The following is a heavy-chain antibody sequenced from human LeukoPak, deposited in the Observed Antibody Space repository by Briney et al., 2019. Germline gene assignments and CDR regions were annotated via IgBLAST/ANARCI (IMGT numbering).Heavy chain of an antibody. Sequence: SETLSLTCSVSGVSISSSGYYWGWIRQPPGKGLEWIGSFYYSGSTYYNPSLKSRVTLSVDTSRNQFSLKLNSVTAPDTAVYYCARGWFGELLGYFDSWGQGTLVTVSS. CDR3: ARGWFGELLGYFDS. D-gene: IGHD3-10*01. J-gene: IGHJ4*02. CDR2: FYYSGST. V-gene: IGHV4-39*01. CDR1: GVSISSSGYY.